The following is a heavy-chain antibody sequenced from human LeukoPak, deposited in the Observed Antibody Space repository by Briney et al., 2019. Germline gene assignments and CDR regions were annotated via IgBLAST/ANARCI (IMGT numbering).Heavy chain of an antibody. D-gene: IGHD1-26*01. Sequence: ASVKVSCKVSGYTLTELSMHWVRQAPGKGLEWMGGFDAEDGETIYAQKFQGRVTMTEDTSTDTAYMELSSLRSEDTAVYYCAIDIYSGSPGSRQHWGQGTLVTVSS. J-gene: IGHJ1*01. CDR1: GYTLTELS. CDR2: FDAEDGET. V-gene: IGHV1-24*01. CDR3: AIDIYSGSPGSRQH.